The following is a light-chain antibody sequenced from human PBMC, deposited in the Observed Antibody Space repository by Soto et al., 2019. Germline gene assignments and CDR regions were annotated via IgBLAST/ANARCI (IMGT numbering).Light chain of an antibody. CDR1: QPLDNNY. Sequence: ENVLTQSPGTLPLSPGYRATLSCRSSQPLDNNYVAWYQQKVGQTHRLLIAGPYGRAAGVPDMFRGSGSVTDFTLTITRLAPEEFALYDCQDYSRAPTFGSGTTV. CDR3: QDYSRAPT. V-gene: IGKV3-20*01. CDR2: GPY. J-gene: IGKJ3*01.